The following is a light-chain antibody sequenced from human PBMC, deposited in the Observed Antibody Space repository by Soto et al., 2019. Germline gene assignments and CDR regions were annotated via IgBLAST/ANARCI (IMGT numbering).Light chain of an antibody. V-gene: IGKV3-20*01. CDR3: QQYGASPIT. CDR1: QSVGSSY. CDR2: GVS. J-gene: IGKJ5*01. Sequence: EIVLTQSPGTLSLSPGERATLSCRASQSVGSSYLAWYQQKPGQAPRLLIYGVSSRATGIPDRLSGSGSGTDFTLTITRLEPEDSAVYYCQQYGASPITFGQGTLLEIK.